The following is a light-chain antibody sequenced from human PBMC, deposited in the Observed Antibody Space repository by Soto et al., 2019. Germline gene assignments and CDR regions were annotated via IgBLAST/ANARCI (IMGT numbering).Light chain of an antibody. Sequence: QSALTQPRSVSGSPGQSVTISCTGTSSDVGAYDYVSWYKHHPGKAPKFMIYDVSKRPSGIPDRFSGSKSGNTASLTISGLQADDEADYYCCSYAGSYTGVFGTGTKVTVL. CDR3: CSYAGSYTGV. CDR2: DVS. CDR1: SSDVGAYDY. V-gene: IGLV2-11*01. J-gene: IGLJ1*01.